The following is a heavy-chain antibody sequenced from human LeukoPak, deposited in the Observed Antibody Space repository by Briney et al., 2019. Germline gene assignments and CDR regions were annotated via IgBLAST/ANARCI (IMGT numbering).Heavy chain of an antibody. J-gene: IGHJ4*02. CDR3: ARVAVAGSVDY. D-gene: IGHD6-19*01. CDR1: GYTFTGYY. V-gene: IGHV1-69*13. CDR2: IIPIFGTA. Sequence: ASVKVSCKASGYTFTGYYMHWVRQAPGQGLEWMGGIIPIFGTANYAQKFQGRVTITADESTSTAYMELSSLRSEDTAVYYCARVAVAGSVDYWGQGTLVTVSS.